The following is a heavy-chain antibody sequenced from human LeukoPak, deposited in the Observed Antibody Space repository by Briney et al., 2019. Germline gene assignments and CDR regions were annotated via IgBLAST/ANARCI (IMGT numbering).Heavy chain of an antibody. CDR2: IYYSGST. J-gene: IGHJ4*02. Sequence: SETLSLTCTVSGGSISSYYWSWIRQPPGKGLEWIGDIYYSGSTNYNPSLKGRVTISVDTSKNQFSLRLSSVTAADTAVYYSARLASGSYGPLTPFDYWGQGTLVTVSS. D-gene: IGHD1-26*01. CDR1: GGSISSYY. CDR3: ARLASGSYGPLTPFDY. V-gene: IGHV4-59*08.